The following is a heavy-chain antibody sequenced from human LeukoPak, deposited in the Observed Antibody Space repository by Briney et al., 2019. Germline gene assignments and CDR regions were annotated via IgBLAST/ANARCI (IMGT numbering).Heavy chain of an antibody. CDR2: INHSGST. Sequence: PSETLSLTCAVYGGSFSGYYWSWIRQPPGKGLEWIGEINHSGSTNYNPSLKSRVTISVDTSKNQFSLKLSSVTAADTAMYYCARGRTGYQLLPTKKNYSYYYVDVWGKGTTVTVSS. D-gene: IGHD2-2*01. CDR1: GGSFSGYY. V-gene: IGHV4-34*01. CDR3: ARGRTGYQLLPTKKNYSYYYVDV. J-gene: IGHJ6*03.